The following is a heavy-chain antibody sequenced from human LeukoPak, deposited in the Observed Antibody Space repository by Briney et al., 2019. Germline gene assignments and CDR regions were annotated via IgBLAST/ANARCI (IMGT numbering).Heavy chain of an antibody. CDR2: ISSSSSYI. D-gene: IGHD3-22*01. CDR3: ARGDSSLGMDV. CDR1: GFTLSSYS. J-gene: IGHJ6*02. V-gene: IGHV3-21*01. Sequence: PGGSLRLSCAASGFTLSSYSMNWVRQAPGKGLEWVSSISSSSSYIYYEDSVKVRFTIPRDNAKNSLYLQMNSLRAEDTAVYYCARGDSSLGMDVWGQGTTVTVSS.